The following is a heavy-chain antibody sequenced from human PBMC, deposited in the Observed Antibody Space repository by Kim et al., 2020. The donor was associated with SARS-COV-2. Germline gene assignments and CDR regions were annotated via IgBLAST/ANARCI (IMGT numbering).Heavy chain of an antibody. CDR1: GFTFSSYA. D-gene: IGHD3-10*01. Sequence: EGSLRLSCAASGFTFSSYAMHWVRQAPGKGLEWVAVISYDGSNKYYADSVKGRFTISRDNSKNTLYLQMNSLRAEDTAVYYCARDGSGSYFSGFDPWGQGTLVTVSS. J-gene: IGHJ5*02. CDR2: ISYDGSNK. V-gene: IGHV3-30-3*01. CDR3: ARDGSGSYFSGFDP.